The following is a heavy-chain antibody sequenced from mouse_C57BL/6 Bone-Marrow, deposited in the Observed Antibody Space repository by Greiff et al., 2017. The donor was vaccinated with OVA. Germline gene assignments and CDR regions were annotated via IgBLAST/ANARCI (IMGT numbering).Heavy chain of an antibody. J-gene: IGHJ3*01. Sequence: EVQLQQSGTVLARPGASVKMSCKTSGYTFTSYWMHWVKQRPGQGLDWIGAIYPGNSDTSYNQKFKGKAKLTAVTSASTAYMELSSLTNEDSAVYYCTRPYYDYDGGRPFAYWGQGTLVTVSA. D-gene: IGHD2-4*01. CDR3: TRPYYDYDGGRPFAY. CDR1: GYTFTSYW. CDR2: IYPGNSDT. V-gene: IGHV1-5*01.